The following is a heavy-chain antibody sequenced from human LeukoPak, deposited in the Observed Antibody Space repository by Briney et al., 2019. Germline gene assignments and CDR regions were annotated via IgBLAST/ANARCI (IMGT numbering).Heavy chain of an antibody. CDR3: AGERRGGDCD. V-gene: IGHV4-31*03. CDR1: GGSISSGDYY. D-gene: IGHD2-21*02. CDR2: IYYSGST. Sequence: SETLSLTCTVSGGSISSGDYYWSWIRQPPGKGLEWIGYIYYSGSTYYNPSLKSRIIISVDTSKNQFSLNLTSATAADTAVYYCAGERRGGDCDWGQGTLVTVSS. J-gene: IGHJ4*02.